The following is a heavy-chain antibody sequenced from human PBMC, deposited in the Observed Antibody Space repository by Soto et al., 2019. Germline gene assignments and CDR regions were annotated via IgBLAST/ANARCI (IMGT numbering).Heavy chain of an antibody. CDR1: GGTFSSYG. J-gene: IGHJ4*02. D-gene: IGHD3-16*02. V-gene: IGHV1-18*01. Sequence: ASVKVSCKASGGTFSSYGISWVRQAPGQGLEWMGWISAYNGNTNYAQKLQGRVTMTTDTSTSTAYMELRSLRSDDTAVYYCARDRADYDYVWGSYRLIDYWGQGTLVTVSS. CDR3: ARDRADYDYVWGSYRLIDY. CDR2: ISAYNGNT.